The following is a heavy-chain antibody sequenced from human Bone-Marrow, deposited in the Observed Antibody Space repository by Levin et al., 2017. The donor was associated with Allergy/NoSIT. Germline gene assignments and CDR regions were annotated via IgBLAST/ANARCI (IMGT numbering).Heavy chain of an antibody. CDR3: ARVGHVRESSGTSWYSFSYYYMDV. D-gene: IGHD2-2*02. CDR2: IYTSGST. CDR1: GGSISSGNYY. V-gene: IGHV4-61*02. Sequence: SETLSLTCTVSGGSISSGNYYWSWIRQPAGERLEWIGRIYTSGSTNYNPSLKSRVTISLDTSKNKFSLKLTSVTAADTAVYYCARVGHVRESSGTSWYSFSYYYMDVWGKGTTVTVSS. J-gene: IGHJ6*03.